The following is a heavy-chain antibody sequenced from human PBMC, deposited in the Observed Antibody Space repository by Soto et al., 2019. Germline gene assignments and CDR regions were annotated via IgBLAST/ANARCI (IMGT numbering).Heavy chain of an antibody. CDR2: IYWNDDK. V-gene: IGHV2-5*01. J-gene: IGHJ4*02. D-gene: IGHD6-19*01. CDR3: AHRPSGWYLFDY. Sequence: QITLKESGPTLVRPTQTLTLTCTFSGFSLSTSGLGVGWIRQPPGKALEWLALIYWNDDKRYSPSLKARLTITKDTSKPQVVRTMTNMDPVDTATYYCAHRPSGWYLFDYWGQGTLVTVSS. CDR1: GFSLSTSGLG.